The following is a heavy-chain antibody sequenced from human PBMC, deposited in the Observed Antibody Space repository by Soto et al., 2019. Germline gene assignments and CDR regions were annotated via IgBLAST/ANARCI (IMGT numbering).Heavy chain of an antibody. D-gene: IGHD6-19*01. CDR1: GFTFSNYA. V-gene: IGHV3-7*04. J-gene: IGHJ3*02. CDR2: IKHDGSEK. CDR3: ARAMGTDGWSNHPFDI. Sequence: GGSLRLSCAVSGFTFSNYAMIWVRQAPGEGLEWVSTIKHDGSEKDYVDSVKGRFIISRDNAKNSVFLQMNGLRVEDTAVYFCARAMGTDGWSNHPFDIWGQGTMVTVSS.